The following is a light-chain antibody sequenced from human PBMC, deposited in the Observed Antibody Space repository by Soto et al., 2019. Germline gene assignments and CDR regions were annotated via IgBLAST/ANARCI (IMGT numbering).Light chain of an antibody. CDR1: SSNIGSNT. CDR2: SNN. CDR3: AAWDDSLNGYV. V-gene: IGLV1-44*01. J-gene: IGLJ1*01. Sequence: QSALTQPPSASGAPGRRVSISCSGSSSNIGSNTVNWYQQLPGTAPKLLIYSNNQRPSGVPDRFSGSKSGTSASLAISGLQSEDEADYYCAAWDDSLNGYVFGTGTKV.